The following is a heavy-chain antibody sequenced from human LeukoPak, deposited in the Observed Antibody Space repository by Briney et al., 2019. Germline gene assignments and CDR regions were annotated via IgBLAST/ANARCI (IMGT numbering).Heavy chain of an antibody. J-gene: IGHJ4*02. CDR2: IGTYNGLT. CDR3: ARSNDYDSWSGYYYFDY. CDR1: GFTLTRKG. D-gene: IGHD3-3*01. Sequence: ASVKVSCNASGFTLTRKGISWVRQAPGQGLEWMGWIGTYNGLTDYAQRFQGRVTMTTDTSTNTAYMELRSLKSDDTAVYFCARSNDYDSWSGYYYFDYWGQGTVVTVSS. V-gene: IGHV1-18*01.